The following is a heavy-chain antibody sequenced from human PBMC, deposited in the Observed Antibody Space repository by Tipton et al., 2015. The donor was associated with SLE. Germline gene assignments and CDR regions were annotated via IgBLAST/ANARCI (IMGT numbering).Heavy chain of an antibody. Sequence: TLSLTCTVSGDSVSSYCWSWIRQPPGKGLEWIGEINHSGGTNYNPSLKSRVTISGDTSKKQFSLKLSSVTAADTAVYYCARGKGPYDYWGQGTLVTVSS. CDR3: ARGKGPYDY. V-gene: IGHV4-34*01. CDR2: INHSGGT. J-gene: IGHJ4*02. CDR1: GDSVSSYC.